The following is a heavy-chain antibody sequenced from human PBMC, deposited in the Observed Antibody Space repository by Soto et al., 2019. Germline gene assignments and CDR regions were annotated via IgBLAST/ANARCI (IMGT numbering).Heavy chain of an antibody. V-gene: IGHV3-23*01. D-gene: IGHD2-2*01. Sequence: GGSLRLSCAASGFTFSTYAMICVRQAPGKGLEWVSAISGSGASTYYADSVKGRFTISRDNSKNTLYLKMNSMRAEDTAVYYCAKDPYCSSTSCYGEYDAFDIWGQGTMVTVSS. CDR2: ISGSGAST. CDR3: AKDPYCSSTSCYGEYDAFDI. J-gene: IGHJ3*02. CDR1: GFTFSTYA.